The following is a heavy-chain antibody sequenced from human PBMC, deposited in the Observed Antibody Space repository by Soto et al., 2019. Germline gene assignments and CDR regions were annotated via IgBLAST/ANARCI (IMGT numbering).Heavy chain of an antibody. CDR2: IYYSGST. CDR3: ARYCSSTSCYPDAEYFQH. V-gene: IGHV4-31*03. J-gene: IGHJ1*01. CDR1: GGSICSGGYS. D-gene: IGHD2-2*01. Sequence: PLETLSLTRNIYGGSICSGGYSWGRVRPHPRKGLEWIWYIYYSGSTYYNPSIKSRVTISVDTSKNQFSLKLSSVTAADTAVYYCARYCSSTSCYPDAEYFQHWGHGTLVTVSS.